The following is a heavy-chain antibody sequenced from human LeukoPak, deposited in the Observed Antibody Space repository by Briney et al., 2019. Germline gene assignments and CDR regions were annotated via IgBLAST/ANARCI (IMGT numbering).Heavy chain of an antibody. V-gene: IGHV4-39*01. CDR1: GGSISSSSCY. CDR2: ISYTGTT. Sequence: PSETLSLTCTVSGGSISSSSCYWGWIRQPPGKGLEWIGSISYTGTTYYNPSLKSRLTISADTSKNQFSLKLTSVTAADTAVYYCARRRIVATIDYWGQGTLVTVSS. CDR3: ARRRIVATIDY. D-gene: IGHD5-12*01. J-gene: IGHJ4*02.